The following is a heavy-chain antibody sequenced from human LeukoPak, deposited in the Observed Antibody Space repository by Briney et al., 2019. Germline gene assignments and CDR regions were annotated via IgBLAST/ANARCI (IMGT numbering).Heavy chain of an antibody. D-gene: IGHD3-3*01. CDR1: GFTFGDYA. CDR2: IRSKAYGGTT. Sequence: PGRSLRLSCTASGFTFGDYAMSWVRQAPGKGLEWVGFIRSKAYGGTTEYAASVKGRFTISRDDSKSIVYLQMNSLKTEDTAVYYCTRVRFLEWLLHYYGMDVLGQGTTVTVSS. J-gene: IGHJ6*02. V-gene: IGHV3-49*04. CDR3: TRVRFLEWLLHYYGMDV.